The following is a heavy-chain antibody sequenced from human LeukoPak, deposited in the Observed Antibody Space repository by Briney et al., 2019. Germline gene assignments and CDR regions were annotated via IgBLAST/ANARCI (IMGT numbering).Heavy chain of an antibody. CDR3: ARDRRYCSGSSCYSGVDY. D-gene: IGHD2-15*01. V-gene: IGHV3-53*01. CDR1: GFTFSSYS. Sequence: GGSLRLSCAASGFTFSSYSMNWVRQAPGKGLEWVSVIYSGGSTYYGDSVKGRFTISRDNSKNTLYLQMNSLRVEDTAVYYCARDRRYCSGSSCYSGVDYWGQGTLVTVSS. CDR2: IYSGGST. J-gene: IGHJ4*02.